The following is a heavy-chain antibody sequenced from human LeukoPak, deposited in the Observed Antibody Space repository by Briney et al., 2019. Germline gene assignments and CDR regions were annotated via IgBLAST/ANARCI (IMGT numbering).Heavy chain of an antibody. CDR1: GFTVSSNY. CDR3: AKDKGGYSYSSYYFDY. J-gene: IGHJ4*02. D-gene: IGHD5-18*01. CDR2: IYSGGST. V-gene: IGHV3-53*05. Sequence: GGSLRLSCAAPGFTVSSNYMSWVRQAPGKGLEWVSVIYSGGSTYYADSVKGRFTISRDNSKNSLYLQMNSLRAEDTAFYYCAKDKGGYSYSSYYFDYWGQGTLVTVSS.